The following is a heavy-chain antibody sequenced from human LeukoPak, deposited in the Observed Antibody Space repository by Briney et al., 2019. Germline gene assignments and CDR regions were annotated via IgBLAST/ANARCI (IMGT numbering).Heavy chain of an antibody. Sequence: SVKVSCKASGGTFSSYAISWVRQAPGQGLEWMGGIIPIFGTANYAQKFQGRVTITADESTSTAYMVLSSLRSEDTAVYYCARTIWFGELYYYYMDVWGKGTTVTVSS. CDR3: ARTIWFGELYYYYMDV. CDR2: IIPIFGTA. J-gene: IGHJ6*03. D-gene: IGHD3-10*01. CDR1: GGTFSSYA. V-gene: IGHV1-69*01.